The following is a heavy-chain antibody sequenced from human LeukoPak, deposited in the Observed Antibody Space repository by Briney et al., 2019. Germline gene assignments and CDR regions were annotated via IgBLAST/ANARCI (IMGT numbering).Heavy chain of an antibody. Sequence: SETLSLTCAVSGGSFSHYYWSWIRQPPGKGLAWIGEIIHSGSTNYNTSLKSRVTISVDTSKNQFSLKLSSVTAADTAVYYCARDRGNIVVVPFDYWGQGTLVTVSS. CDR3: ARDRGNIVVVPFDY. V-gene: IGHV4-34*12. D-gene: IGHD2-2*01. CDR2: IIHSGST. CDR1: GGSFSHYY. J-gene: IGHJ4*02.